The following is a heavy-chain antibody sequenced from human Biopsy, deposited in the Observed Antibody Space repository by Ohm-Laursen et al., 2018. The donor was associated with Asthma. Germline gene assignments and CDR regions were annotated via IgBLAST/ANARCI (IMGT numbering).Heavy chain of an antibody. CDR1: GGTFNTYV. D-gene: IGHD2-2*01. CDR3: ARKAGSCISRTCYSLDF. CDR2: INSVFGTT. V-gene: IGHV1-69*01. Sequence: SSVKVSCKALGGTFNTYVIGWVRQAPGQGLEWMGGINSVFGTTTYPQKFQDRVTITADDSTSTVYMELSSLRSEDTAVYYCARKAGSCISRTCYSLDFWGQGTLVTVPS. J-gene: IGHJ4*02.